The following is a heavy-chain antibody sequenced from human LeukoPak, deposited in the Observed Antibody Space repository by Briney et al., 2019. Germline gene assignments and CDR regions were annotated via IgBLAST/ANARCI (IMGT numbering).Heavy chain of an antibody. CDR3: ANNDYNNPEG. CDR1: EFTLSNYD. D-gene: IGHD4-11*01. J-gene: IGHJ4*02. CDR2: ISGRGGRT. Sequence: TGGSLRLPCAASEFTLSNYDMSWVRQAPGKGLAWVSAISGRGGRTYYADSVKGRFTISRDHPKNTLYLQMNSLRAEDTAVYYCANNDYNNPEGWGQGTLVTVSS. V-gene: IGHV3-23*01.